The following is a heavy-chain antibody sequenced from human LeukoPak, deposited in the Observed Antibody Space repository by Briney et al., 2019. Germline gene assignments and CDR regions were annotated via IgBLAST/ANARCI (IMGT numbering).Heavy chain of an antibody. CDR1: GFTFSSYS. Sequence: GGSLRLSCAASGFTFSSYSMNWVRQAPGKGLEWVSYISSSSSTIYYADSVKGRFTISRDNSKNTLYLQMGSLRAEDMAVYYCARAYCGGDCYPPLYYYYYYYMDVWGKGTTVTISS. V-gene: IGHV3-48*01. J-gene: IGHJ6*03. CDR3: ARAYCGGDCYPPLYYYYYYYMDV. D-gene: IGHD2-21*02. CDR2: ISSSSSTI.